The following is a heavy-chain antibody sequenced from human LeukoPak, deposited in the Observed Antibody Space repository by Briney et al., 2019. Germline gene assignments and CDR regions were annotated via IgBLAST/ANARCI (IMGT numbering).Heavy chain of an antibody. CDR1: GGSVSSSSYY. CDR3: ARRGGGMT. Sequence: KTSETLSLTCTVSGGSVSSSSYYWGWIRQPPGKGLEWIGSIYYSGITYYNPSLTSRVTISVDTSKNQFSLKLSSVTAADTAVYYCARRGGGMTWGQGTLVTVSS. J-gene: IGHJ5*02. V-gene: IGHV4-39*01. CDR2: IYYSGIT. D-gene: IGHD1-1*01.